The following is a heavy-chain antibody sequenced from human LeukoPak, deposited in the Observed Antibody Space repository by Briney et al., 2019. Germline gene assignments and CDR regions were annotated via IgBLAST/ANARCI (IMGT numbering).Heavy chain of an antibody. V-gene: IGHV1-2*02. CDR2: INPNSGGT. J-gene: IGHJ4*02. CDR3: ARGRLYSSGWVY. Sequence: ASVKVSCKASGYTYTGYYMHWVRQAPGQGLEWMGWINPNSGGTNYAQKFQGRVTMTRDTSISTAYMELSSLRSEDTAVYYCARGRLYSSGWVYWGQGTLVTVSS. D-gene: IGHD6-19*01. CDR1: GYTYTGYY.